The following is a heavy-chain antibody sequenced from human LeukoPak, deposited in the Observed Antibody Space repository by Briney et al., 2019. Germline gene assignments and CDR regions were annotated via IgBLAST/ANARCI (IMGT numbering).Heavy chain of an antibody. J-gene: IGHJ6*02. CDR3: ARDMGLYYDILTGYSPYYGMDV. V-gene: IGHV1-2*02. CDR2: INPNSGGT. D-gene: IGHD3-9*01. CDR1: GYTFTGYY. Sequence: ASVKVSRKASGYTFTGYYMHWVRQAPGQGLEWMGWINPNSGGTNYAQEFQGRVTMTRDTSISTAYMELSRLRSDDTAVYYCARDMGLYYDILTGYSPYYGMDVWGQGTTVTVSS.